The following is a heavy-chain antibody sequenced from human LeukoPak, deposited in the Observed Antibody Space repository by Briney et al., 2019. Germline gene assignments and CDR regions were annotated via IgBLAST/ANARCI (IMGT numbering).Heavy chain of an antibody. V-gene: IGHV1-69*13. D-gene: IGHD3-22*01. J-gene: IGHJ1*01. CDR1: GGTFSSYA. CDR3: ARDRDRRGFVQH. CDR2: IIPIFGTA. Sequence: ASVKVSCKASGGTFSSYAISWVRQAPGQGLEWMGGIIPIFGTANYAQKFQGRVTITADESTSTAYMELSSLRSEDTAVYYCARDRDRRGFVQHWGQGTLVTVSS.